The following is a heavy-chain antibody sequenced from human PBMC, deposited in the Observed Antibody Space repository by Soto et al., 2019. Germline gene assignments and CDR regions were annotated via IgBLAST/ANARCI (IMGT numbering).Heavy chain of an antibody. CDR2: ISGSGGST. V-gene: IGHV3-23*01. Sequence: GGSLRLSCVASGIPVSSNYMSWVRQAPGKGLEWVSAISGSGGSTYYADSVKGRFTISRDNSKNTLYLQMNSLRAEDTAVYYCAKDPSYGLHGGYYDYYGMDVWGQGTTVTVSS. CDR3: AKDPSYGLHGGYYDYYGMDV. J-gene: IGHJ6*02. CDR1: GIPVSSNY. D-gene: IGHD4-4*01.